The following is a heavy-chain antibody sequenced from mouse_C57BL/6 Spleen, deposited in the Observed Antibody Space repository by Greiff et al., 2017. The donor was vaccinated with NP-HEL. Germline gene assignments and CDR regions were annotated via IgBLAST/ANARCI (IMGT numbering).Heavy chain of an antibody. Sequence: QVQLQQPGAELVKPGASVKLSCKASGYTFTSYWMQWVKQRPGQGLEWIGEIDPSDSYTNYNQKFKGKATLTVDTSSSTAYMQLSILTSEDSAVYYCARSGGSSFFDYWGQGTTLTVSS. CDR1: GYTFTSYW. CDR2: IDPSDSYT. CDR3: ARSGGSSFFDY. V-gene: IGHV1-50*01. J-gene: IGHJ2*01. D-gene: IGHD1-1*01.